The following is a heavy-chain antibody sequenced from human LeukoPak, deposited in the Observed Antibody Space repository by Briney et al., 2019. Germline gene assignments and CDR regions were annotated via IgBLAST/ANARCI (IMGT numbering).Heavy chain of an antibody. J-gene: IGHJ5*02. V-gene: IGHV4-34*01. CDR3: ARHIPEVDVLRFLEWLPRTGFDP. CDR2: INHSGST. D-gene: IGHD3-3*01. CDR1: GGSFSGYY. Sequence: SETLSLTCAVYGGSFSGYYWSWIRQPPGKGLEWIGEINHSGSTNYNPSLKSRVTISVDTSKNQFSLKPSSVTAADTAVYYCARHIPEVDVLRFLEWLPRTGFDPWGQGTLVTVSS.